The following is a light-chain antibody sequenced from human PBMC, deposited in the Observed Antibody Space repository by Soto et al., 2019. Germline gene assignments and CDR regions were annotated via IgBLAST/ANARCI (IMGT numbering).Light chain of an antibody. Sequence: QSALTQPASVSGSPGQSLTISCTGTSSDAGGYNYVSWYQHHPGKAPKLMIYDVNNRPSGVSNRFFGSKSGNTASLTISGLQAEDEADYYCQSYDSSLSGWVFGGGTKLTVL. CDR1: SSDAGGYNY. V-gene: IGLV2-14*03. CDR2: DVN. CDR3: QSYDSSLSGWV. J-gene: IGLJ3*02.